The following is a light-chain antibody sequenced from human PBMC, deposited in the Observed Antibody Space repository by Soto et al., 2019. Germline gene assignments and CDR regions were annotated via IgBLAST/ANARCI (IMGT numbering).Light chain of an antibody. CDR3: QSYDSSLSAYV. Sequence: QSVLTQPPSVSGAPGQRVTISCTGSSSNIGAGYDVPWYQHLPGTAPKLLIYGNNNRPSGVPDRFSGSKSGTSASLAITGLQAEDEADYYCQSYDSSLSAYVFGTGTKLTVL. CDR1: SSNIGAGYD. V-gene: IGLV1-40*01. J-gene: IGLJ1*01. CDR2: GNN.